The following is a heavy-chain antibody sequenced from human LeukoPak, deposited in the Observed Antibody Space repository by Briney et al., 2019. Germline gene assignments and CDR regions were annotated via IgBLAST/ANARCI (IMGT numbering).Heavy chain of an antibody. Sequence: PGESLKISCKGSGYSFTDYWIAWVRQMPGKGLEWLGIIYPGDSDTRYSPSFQGHVTISADKSISTAYLHWSSLKASDTAMYYCARHESNGYIASALDYWGQGTLVTVSS. J-gene: IGHJ4*02. CDR1: GYSFTDYW. CDR3: ARHESNGYIASALDY. CDR2: IYPGDSDT. V-gene: IGHV5-51*01. D-gene: IGHD5-24*01.